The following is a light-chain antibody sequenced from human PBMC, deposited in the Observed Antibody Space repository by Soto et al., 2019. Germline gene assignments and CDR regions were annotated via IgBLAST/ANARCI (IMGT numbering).Light chain of an antibody. CDR2: AAS. CDR3: LQHNSYPWT. J-gene: IGKJ1*01. V-gene: IGKV1-17*03. CDR1: QDISSW. Sequence: DIQMTQSPSSVSASVGDTVTITCRAGQDISSWVAWYQQKPGKAPKRLIYAASSLQSGVPSRFSGSGSGTEFTLTISSLQPEDFATYYCLQHNSYPWTFGQGTKVDIK.